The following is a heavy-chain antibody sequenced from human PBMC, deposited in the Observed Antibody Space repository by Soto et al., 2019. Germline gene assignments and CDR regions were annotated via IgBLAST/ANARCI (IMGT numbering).Heavy chain of an antibody. J-gene: IGHJ4*02. CDR2: ISGSGSTI. CDR1: GFTFSSYA. D-gene: IGHD3-22*01. V-gene: IGHV3-23*01. CDR3: AKLFYYYDSSGYYYFDY. Sequence: GESLKISCAASGFTFSSYAVSWVRQAPGKGPEWISSISGSGSTIYYADSVKGRFTISRDNSKNTLYLQMSSLRAEDTAVYYCAKLFYYYDSSGYYYFDYWGQGTLVTVSS.